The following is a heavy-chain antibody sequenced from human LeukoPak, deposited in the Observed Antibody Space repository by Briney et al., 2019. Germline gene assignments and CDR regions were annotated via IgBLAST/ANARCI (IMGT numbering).Heavy chain of an antibody. CDR1: GFTFSSYW. CDR3: ARDRGYSTFDF. D-gene: IGHD4-11*01. Sequence: GGSLRLSCAASGFTFSSYWMSWVRQAPGEGLEWVANINQDESEENFVDSVKGRFSISRDNAKRSVYLQMNSLRAEDTAMYHCARDRGYSTFDFWGQGTLVTVSS. V-gene: IGHV3-7*04. CDR2: INQDESEE. J-gene: IGHJ4*02.